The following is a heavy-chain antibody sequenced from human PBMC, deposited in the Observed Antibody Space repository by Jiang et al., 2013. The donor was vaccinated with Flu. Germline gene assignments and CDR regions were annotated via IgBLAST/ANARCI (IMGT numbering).Heavy chain of an antibody. Sequence: LLKPSETLSLTCTVSGGSISSNSHYWGWIRQPPGKGLEWIGSIYYSKTTYYNPSPISRVTISSDTSKNLFSLRLSSVTAADTAVYYCARHHQWFAPEGFDYWGQGTLVTVSS. CDR1: GGSISSNSHY. CDR2: IYYSKTT. CDR3: ARHHQWFAPEGFDY. V-gene: IGHV4-39*01. D-gene: IGHD3-10*01. J-gene: IGHJ4*02.